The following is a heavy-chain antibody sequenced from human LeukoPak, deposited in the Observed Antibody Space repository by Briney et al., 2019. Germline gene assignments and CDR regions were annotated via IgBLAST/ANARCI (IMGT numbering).Heavy chain of an antibody. J-gene: IGHJ4*02. CDR2: IYYSGST. V-gene: IGHV4-39*07. D-gene: IGHD1-1*01. CDR1: GGSISSSSYY. Sequence: NPSETLSLTCTVSGGSISSSSYYWGWIRQPPGKGLEWIGSIYYSGSTYYNPPLKSRVTISVDTSKNQFSLKLSSVTAADTAVYYCASYSNWKGFDYWGQGTLVTVSS. CDR3: ASYSNWKGFDY.